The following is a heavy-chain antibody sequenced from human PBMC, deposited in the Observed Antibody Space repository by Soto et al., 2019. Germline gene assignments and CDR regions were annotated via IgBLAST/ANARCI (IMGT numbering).Heavy chain of an antibody. CDR2: IKGDASST. D-gene: IGHD5-18*01. CDR1: GFTFSIYW. CDR3: ARGLHGYYGADV. Sequence: EVQLVESGGGLVQPWGSLKISCAASGFTFSIYWMHWVRQAQVKGLVWVSRIKGDASSTNYADCVEGRFIISRDSAENTLYLQMNSLRAEDTAVYSCARGLHGYYGADVCGQGTTVTVSS. J-gene: IGHJ6*02. V-gene: IGHV3-74*01.